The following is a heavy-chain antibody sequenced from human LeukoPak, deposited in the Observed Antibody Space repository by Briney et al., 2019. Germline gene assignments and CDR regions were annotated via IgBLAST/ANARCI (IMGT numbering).Heavy chain of an antibody. CDR2: IYYSGST. CDR1: GGSISSSSYY. D-gene: IGHD3-3*01. J-gene: IGHJ3*02. V-gene: IGHV4-39*01. CDR3: ARQELWFLEWFGHAFDI. Sequence: PSETLSLTCTVSGGSISSSSYYWGWIRQPPGKGLEWIGSIYYSGSTYYNPSLKSRVTISVYTSKNQFSLKLSSVTAADTAVYYCARQELWFLEWFGHAFDIWGQGTMVTVSS.